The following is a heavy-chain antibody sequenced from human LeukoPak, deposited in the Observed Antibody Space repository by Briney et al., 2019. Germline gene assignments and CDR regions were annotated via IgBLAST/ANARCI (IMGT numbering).Heavy chain of an antibody. CDR3: ARDPAAAGPVWLDP. D-gene: IGHD6-13*01. CDR1: GFTFSSYS. Sequence: GGSLRLSCAASGFTFSSYSMNWVRQAPGKGLEWVSSITTRSSYIYYADSVKDRFTISRDDAKSSLYLQMSSLRAEDTAVYYCARDPAAAGPVWLDPWGQGILVTVSS. J-gene: IGHJ5*02. CDR2: ITTRSSYI. V-gene: IGHV3-21*01.